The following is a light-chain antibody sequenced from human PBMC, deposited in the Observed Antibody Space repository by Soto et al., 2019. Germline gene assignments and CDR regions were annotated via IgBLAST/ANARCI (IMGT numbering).Light chain of an antibody. V-gene: IGKV3-20*01. CDR2: AAS. CDR1: QSVSNNY. J-gene: IGKJ1*01. Sequence: EIVLTQSPVTLSLSQGERATLSCRASQSVSNNYLAWYQHKPGQTPRLLVYAASYRATGIPDRFSGSGSGTDFTLTISRLEPEDFAVYYCQHYGRSVTWTFGQGTKVDI. CDR3: QHYGRSVTWT.